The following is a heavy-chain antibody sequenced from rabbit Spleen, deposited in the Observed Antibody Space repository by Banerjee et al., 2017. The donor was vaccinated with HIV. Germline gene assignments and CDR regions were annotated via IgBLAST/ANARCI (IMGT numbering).Heavy chain of an antibody. CDR2: IYGGWSGNT. V-gene: IGHV1S40*01. D-gene: IGHD2-1*01. J-gene: IGHJ6*01. CDR1: GFTFSSYW. Sequence: QSLEESGGDLVKPGASLTLTCTASGFTFSSYWIYWVRQAPGKGLEWIACIYGGWSGNTYYASWAKGRFTISKTSSTTVTLQMTSLTVADTATYFCARDPTSMTGESLDLWGPGTLVTVS. CDR3: ARDPTSMTGESLDL.